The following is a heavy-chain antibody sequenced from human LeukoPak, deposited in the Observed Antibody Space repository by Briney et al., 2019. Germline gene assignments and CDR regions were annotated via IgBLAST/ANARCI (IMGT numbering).Heavy chain of an antibody. Sequence: PGGSLRLSCEASGFSVRSSYMSWVRQAPGKGLEWVSVIYTSDGTHYADSVKGRFIISRDNSRNTLYLQMNSLRAEDTAVYYCARGASCGGDCYPHWGQGTLVTVSS. CDR3: ARGASCGGDCYPH. V-gene: IGHV3-53*01. CDR1: GFSVRSSY. J-gene: IGHJ4*02. CDR2: IYTSDGT. D-gene: IGHD2-21*02.